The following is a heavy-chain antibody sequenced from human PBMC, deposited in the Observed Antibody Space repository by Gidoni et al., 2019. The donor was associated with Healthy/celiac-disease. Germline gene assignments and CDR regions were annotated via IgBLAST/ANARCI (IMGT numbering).Heavy chain of an antibody. CDR3: ARVITYYYDSSGYYLDAFDI. Sequence: QVQLQESGPGLVKPSETLSLTCTVSGGSISSYYWSWIRQPPGKGLELIGVIYYSGSPHYNPSLKSRVTISVDTSKNQFSLKLCSVTAADTAVYYCARVITYYYDSSGYYLDAFDIWGQGTMVTVSS. V-gene: IGHV4-59*01. J-gene: IGHJ3*02. CDR1: GGSISSYY. CDR2: IYYSGSP. D-gene: IGHD3-22*01.